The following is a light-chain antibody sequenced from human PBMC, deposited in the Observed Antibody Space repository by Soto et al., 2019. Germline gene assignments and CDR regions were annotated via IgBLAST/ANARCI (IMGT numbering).Light chain of an antibody. CDR1: QSISSN. J-gene: IGKJ1*01. CDR2: FAS. Sequence: EIVMTQSPATLSVSPGERATLSCRASQSISSNLAWYQQKPGQAPRLLIYFASTRATGIPARFSGSGSGTEFTLTISSLQSVDFAVYYCQQYNNWPQTFGQGTKVETK. CDR3: QQYNNWPQT. V-gene: IGKV3-15*01.